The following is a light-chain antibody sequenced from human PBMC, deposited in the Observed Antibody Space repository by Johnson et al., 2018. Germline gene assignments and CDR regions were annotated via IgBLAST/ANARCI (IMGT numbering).Light chain of an antibody. CDR2: ENN. CDR3: GTWDSSLSAGNV. V-gene: IGLV1-51*02. CDR1: SSNIGNNY. J-gene: IGLJ1*01. Sequence: QSVLTQPPSVSAAPGQKVTISCSGSSSNIGNNYVSWYQQIPGTAPKLLIYENNKRPSGIPDRFSGSKSGTSATLGITGLQTGDEADDYCGTWDSSLSAGNVFGTGTKVTVL.